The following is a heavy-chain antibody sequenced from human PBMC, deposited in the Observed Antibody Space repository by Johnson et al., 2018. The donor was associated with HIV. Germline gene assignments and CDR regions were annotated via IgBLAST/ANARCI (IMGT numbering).Heavy chain of an antibody. CDR2: IQYDGSDE. J-gene: IGHJ3*02. CDR3: ARECSSTRWTYGFDI. D-gene: IGHD6-13*01. V-gene: IGHV3-30*02. Sequence: QVQLVESGGGLIQPGGSLRLSCAASGFTFDDYGMSWVRQAPGQGLEWVAFIQYDGSDECYADSVKGRITISRDNSKNTLYLQMNSLRAEDTAVYYCARECSSTRWTYGFDIWGQGTMVTVSS. CDR1: GFTFDDYG.